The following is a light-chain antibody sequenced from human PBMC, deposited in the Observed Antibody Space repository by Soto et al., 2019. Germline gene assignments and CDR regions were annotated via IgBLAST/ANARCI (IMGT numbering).Light chain of an antibody. CDR3: QQYGSC. CDR1: QTVSSNF. J-gene: IGKJ5*01. Sequence: EIVLTQSPGTLSLSPGDRATLSCSASQTVSSNFLAWYQQRPAQAPRLLIHGASTRATGITDRFSGSVSGTDFTLIISGLEPEDFAVYYCQQYGSCFGQGTRLEIK. V-gene: IGKV3-20*01. CDR2: GAS.